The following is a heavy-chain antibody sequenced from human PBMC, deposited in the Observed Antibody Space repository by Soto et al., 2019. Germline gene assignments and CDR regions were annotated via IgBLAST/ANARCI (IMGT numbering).Heavy chain of an antibody. CDR1: GGSISSGDYY. J-gene: IGHJ4*02. CDR3: ARDFQGGSGYDFWVSPGFDY. CDR2: IYYSGST. V-gene: IGHV4-30-4*01. Sequence: PSETLSLTCTVSGGSISSGDYYWSWIRQPPGKGLEWIGYIYYSGSTYYNPSLKSRVTISVDTSKNQFSLKLSSVTAADTAVYYCARDFQGGSGYDFWVSPGFDYWGQGTLVTVSS. D-gene: IGHD5-12*01.